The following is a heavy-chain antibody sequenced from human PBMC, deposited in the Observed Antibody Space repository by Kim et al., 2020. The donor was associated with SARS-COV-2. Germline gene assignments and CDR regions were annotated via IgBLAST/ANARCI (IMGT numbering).Heavy chain of an antibody. CDR3: ARGRHKYSSSSFPYGYYYYGMDV. J-gene: IGHJ6*02. Sequence: ASVKVSCKASGYTFTSYDINWVRQATGQGLEWMGWMNPNSGNTGYAQKFQGRVTMTRNTSISTAYMELSSLRSEDTAVYYCARGRHKYSSSSFPYGYYYYGMDVWGQGTTVTVSS. CDR1: GYTFTSYD. CDR2: MNPNSGNT. D-gene: IGHD6-6*01. V-gene: IGHV1-8*01.